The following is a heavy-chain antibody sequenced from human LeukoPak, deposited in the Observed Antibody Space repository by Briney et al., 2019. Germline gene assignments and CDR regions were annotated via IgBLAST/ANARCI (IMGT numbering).Heavy chain of an antibody. D-gene: IGHD2-8*01. V-gene: IGHV3-23*01. Sequence: GGSLRLSCAASGFTFNNYPMTWVRQAPGKGLEWVSSINPSGGNTYYADSVKGRFTISRDNSENTLYLQMNSLRAEDTALYYCAKGINGYLDYWGQGTLVTVSS. CDR3: AKGINGYLDY. J-gene: IGHJ4*02. CDR2: INPSGGNT. CDR1: GFTFNNYP.